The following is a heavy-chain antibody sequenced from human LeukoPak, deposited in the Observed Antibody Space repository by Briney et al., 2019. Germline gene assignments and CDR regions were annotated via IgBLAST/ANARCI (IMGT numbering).Heavy chain of an antibody. V-gene: IGHV3-48*04. CDR1: GFIFSRDS. CDR2: ISHDSGVR. Sequence: GGSLRLSCEASGFIFSRDSMNWVRQAPGKGLEWISYISHDSGVRYYADSVRGRFTISRDNAKNSLYLQVNSLRAEDTAVYYCASLRFLEWSFDSWGPGTLVTVSS. CDR3: ASLRFLEWSFDS. D-gene: IGHD3-3*01. J-gene: IGHJ4*02.